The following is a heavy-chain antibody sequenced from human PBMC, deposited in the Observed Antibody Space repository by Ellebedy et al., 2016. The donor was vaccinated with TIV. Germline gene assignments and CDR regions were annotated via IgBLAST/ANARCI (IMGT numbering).Heavy chain of an antibody. J-gene: IGHJ4*02. CDR1: GDTFSGDT. Sequence: AASVKVSCKASGDTFSGDTISWVRQAPGQGLEWKRWIIPTFGRANLAQKFQGRVTITADESTSTAHMELSSLRSEDMAVYFCARGGVAGTPFYYWGKGTLVTVSS. CDR2: IIPTFGRA. V-gene: IGHV1-69*13. D-gene: IGHD1-1*01. CDR3: ARGGVAGTPFYY.